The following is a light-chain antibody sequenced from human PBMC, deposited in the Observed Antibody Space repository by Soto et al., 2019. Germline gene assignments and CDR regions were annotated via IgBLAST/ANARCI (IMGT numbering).Light chain of an antibody. CDR1: QSINNF. Sequence: DIQMTQSASSLTASLGDRVTITCRASQSINNFLNWYQQKPGQAPKLLMYSATTSLGGVPSRFSGSGSGTDFSLTISSLQPEDFATYYCQQSFSTPQTFGQGTKVEI. V-gene: IGKV1-39*01. J-gene: IGKJ1*01. CDR3: QQSFSTPQT. CDR2: SAT.